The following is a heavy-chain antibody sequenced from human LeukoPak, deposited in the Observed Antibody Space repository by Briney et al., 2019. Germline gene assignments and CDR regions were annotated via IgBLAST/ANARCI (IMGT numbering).Heavy chain of an antibody. V-gene: IGHV4-34*01. CDR1: GGSFSGYY. Sequence: TSETLSLTCAVYGGSFSGYYWSWIRQPPGKGLEWIGEINHGGSTNYNPSLKSRVTISVDTSKSQVSLKLGSVTAADTAVYYCARRTQTTYYSGSGIAYWGQGTLVTVSS. CDR3: ARRTQTTYYSGSGIAY. J-gene: IGHJ4*02. D-gene: IGHD3-10*01. CDR2: INHGGST.